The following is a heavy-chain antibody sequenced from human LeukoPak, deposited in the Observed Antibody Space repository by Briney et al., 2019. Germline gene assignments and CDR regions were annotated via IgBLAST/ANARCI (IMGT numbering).Heavy chain of an antibody. J-gene: IGHJ4*02. CDR1: GFTVSTNY. V-gene: IGHV3-66*01. Sequence: PGGSLRLSCAASGFTVSTNYMSWVRQAPGKGLEWVSVIYGGGDTYYADSVKGRFTISRDNSKNSLYLQMNSLRAEDTAVYYCARNWNYDYWGQETLVTVSS. CDR3: ARNWNYDY. CDR2: IYGGGDT. D-gene: IGHD1-7*01.